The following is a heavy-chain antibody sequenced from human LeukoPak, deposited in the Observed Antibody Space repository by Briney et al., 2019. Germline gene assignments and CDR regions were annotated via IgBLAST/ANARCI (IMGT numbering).Heavy chain of an antibody. CDR1: GFTFSNYD. D-gene: IGHD1-7*01. CDR3: VRDGGTGTTRGLFYYYGMDV. Sequence: HTGGSLRLSCAVSGFTFSNYDMHWVRQAPGKGLEWISNINMRGSTTYYADSVGGRFTISRDNSRKSLYLQMTSLRADDTAVYYCVRDGGTGTTRGLFYYYGMDVWGQGTTVTVSS. CDR2: INMRGSTT. V-gene: IGHV3-48*04. J-gene: IGHJ6*02.